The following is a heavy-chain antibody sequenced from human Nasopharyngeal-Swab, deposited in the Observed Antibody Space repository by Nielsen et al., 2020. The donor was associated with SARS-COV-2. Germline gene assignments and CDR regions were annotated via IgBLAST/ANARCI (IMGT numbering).Heavy chain of an antibody. J-gene: IGHJ4*02. V-gene: IGHV3-23*01. D-gene: IGHD3-22*01. Sequence: LSLTCAASGFTFSSYAMSWVRQAPGKGLEWVSAISGSGGSTYYADSVKGRFTISRDNSKNTLYLQMNSLRAEDTAVYYCAKGSNYDSSGYYYDYWGQGTLVTVSS. CDR3: AKGSNYDSSGYYYDY. CDR1: GFTFSSYA. CDR2: ISGSGGST.